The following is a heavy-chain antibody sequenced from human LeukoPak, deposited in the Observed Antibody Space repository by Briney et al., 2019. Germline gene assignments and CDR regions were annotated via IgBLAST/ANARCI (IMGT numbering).Heavy chain of an antibody. Sequence: GGSLRLSCAASGFTFSNAWMSWVRQAPGKGLEWVGCIKSKTDGGTTDYAAPVKGRFTISRDDSKSTLYLQINSLKTEDTAVYYCTTALDYWGQGTLVTVSS. V-gene: IGHV3-15*01. CDR1: GFTFSNAW. J-gene: IGHJ4*02. CDR2: IKSKTDGGTT. CDR3: TTALDY.